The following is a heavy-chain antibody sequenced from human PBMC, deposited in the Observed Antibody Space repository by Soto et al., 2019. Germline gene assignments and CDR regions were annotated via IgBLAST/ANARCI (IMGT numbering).Heavy chain of an antibody. CDR2: IYYSGST. CDR3: AREGSTSWPDAFDI. Sequence: SETLSLTCTVSGGSISSSSYYWGWIRQPPGKGLEWIGSIYYSGSTYYNPSLKSRVTISVDTSKNQFSLKLSSVTAADTAVYYCAREGSTSWPDAFDIRGQGTMVTVSS. CDR1: GGSISSSSYY. J-gene: IGHJ3*02. V-gene: IGHV4-39*02. D-gene: IGHD2-2*01.